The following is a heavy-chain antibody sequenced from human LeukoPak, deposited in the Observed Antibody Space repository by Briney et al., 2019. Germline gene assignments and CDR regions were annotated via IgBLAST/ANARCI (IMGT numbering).Heavy chain of an antibody. D-gene: IGHD2-8*01. CDR1: GGSISSYY. J-gene: IGHJ3*02. V-gene: IGHV4-59*01. CDR2: IYYSGST. CDR3: ARDNGDLALDAFDI. Sequence: SETLSLTCTVSGGSISSYYWSWIRQPPGKGLEWIGYIYYSGSTNYNPSLTSRVTISVDTSKNQFSLKLSSVTAADTAVNYCARDNGDLALDAFDIWGQGTMVTVSS.